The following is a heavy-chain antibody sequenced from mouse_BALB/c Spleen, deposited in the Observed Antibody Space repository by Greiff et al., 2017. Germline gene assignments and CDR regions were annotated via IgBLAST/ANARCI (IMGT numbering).Heavy chain of an antibody. V-gene: IGHV5-12-2*01. CDR1: GFTFSSYT. D-gene: IGHD2-4*01. J-gene: IGHJ3*01. CDR3: ASGGGLRGPWFAY. CDR2: ISNGGGST. Sequence: EVKLVESGGGLVQPGGSLKLSCAASGFTFSSYTMSWVRQTPEKRLEWVAYISNGGGSTYYPDTVKGRFTISRDNAKNTLYLQMSSLTSEDTAMYYCASGGGLRGPWFAYWGQGTLVTVSA.